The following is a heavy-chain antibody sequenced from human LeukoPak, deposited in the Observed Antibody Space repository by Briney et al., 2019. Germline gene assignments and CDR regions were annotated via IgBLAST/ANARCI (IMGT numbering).Heavy chain of an antibody. V-gene: IGHV4-59*01. Sequence: SETLSLTCTVSGGSISSYYWSWIRQPPGKGLEWIGYIYYSGSTNYNPSLKSRVTISVDTSKNQISLKLSSVTAADTAVYYCARGSRDGYKGRSDAFDIWGQGTMVTVSS. J-gene: IGHJ3*02. CDR1: GGSISSYY. CDR3: ARGSRDGYKGRSDAFDI. CDR2: IYYSGST. D-gene: IGHD5-24*01.